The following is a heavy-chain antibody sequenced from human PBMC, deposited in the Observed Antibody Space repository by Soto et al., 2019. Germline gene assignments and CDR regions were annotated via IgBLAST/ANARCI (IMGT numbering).Heavy chain of an antibody. CDR3: SRADTDFVLVPAACGF. V-gene: IGHV3-21*01. CDR2: ISSSSSYI. J-gene: IGHJ3*01. D-gene: IGHD2-2*01. CDR1: GFTFSSYS. Sequence: PGGSLRLSCAASGFTFSSYSMNWVRQAPGKGLEWVSSISSSSSYIYYADSVKGRFTISRDNAKNSLYLQMNSLRAEDTSVYFCSRADTDFVLVPAACGFWGQGSMVTVSS.